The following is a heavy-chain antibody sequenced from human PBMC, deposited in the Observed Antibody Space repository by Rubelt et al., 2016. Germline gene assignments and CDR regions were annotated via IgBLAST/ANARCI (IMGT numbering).Heavy chain of an antibody. J-gene: IGHJ4*02. CDR2: IGTRPDII. Sequence: SGGGLVQPGGSLRLSCAVSGFTFSTTHMNWVRQAPGKGLEWVSYIGTRPDIIYYADSVKGRFTIFRDNAKNSLYLQMDNLRVEDTAVFYCAKGSGQTSGPIYWGQGTLVTVSS. V-gene: IGHV3-48*04. CDR1: GFTFSTTH. D-gene: IGHD3-3*01. CDR3: AKGSGQTSGPIY.